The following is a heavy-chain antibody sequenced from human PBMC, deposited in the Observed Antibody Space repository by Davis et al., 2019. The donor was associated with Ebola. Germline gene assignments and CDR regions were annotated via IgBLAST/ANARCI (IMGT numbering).Heavy chain of an antibody. V-gene: IGHV3-53*04. J-gene: IGHJ4*02. CDR2: IYSGGST. Sequence: GESLKISCAASGFTVSSNYMSWVRQAPGKGLEWVSVIYSGGSTYYADSVKGRFTISRHNSKNTLYLQMNSLRAEDTAVYYCARARGSYFPCDYWGQGTLVTVSS. D-gene: IGHD1-26*01. CDR1: GFTVSSNY. CDR3: ARARGSYFPCDY.